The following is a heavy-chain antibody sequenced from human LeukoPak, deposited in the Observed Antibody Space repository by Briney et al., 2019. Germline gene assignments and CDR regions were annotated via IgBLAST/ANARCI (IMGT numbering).Heavy chain of an antibody. CDR3: AKVSSPGTTLDDAFDI. V-gene: IGHV3-23*01. Sequence: PGGPLRLSCAALCFTFSTYAMSWVRQAPGKGLEGVSAISVSGGSTYYADSVKGRFTISRDNSKNTLYLQMNSLRAEDTAVYYCAKVSSPGTTLDDAFDIWGQGTMVTVSS. CDR1: CFTFSTYA. J-gene: IGHJ3*02. CDR2: ISVSGGST. D-gene: IGHD1-7*01.